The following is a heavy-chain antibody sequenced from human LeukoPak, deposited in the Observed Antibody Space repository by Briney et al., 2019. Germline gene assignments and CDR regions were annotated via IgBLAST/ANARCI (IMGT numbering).Heavy chain of an antibody. CDR2: IYSSAST. CDR3: ARAEYPFRASY. V-gene: IGHV4-4*07. CDR1: GGSISSYY. J-gene: IGHJ4*02. Sequence: PSETLSLTCNVSGGSISSYYWSWIRQPAGKGLEWIGHIYSSASTNYSPSLKSRVTISVDTSKNQFSLKLSSVTAADTAVYYCARAEYPFRASYWGQGTLVTVSS. D-gene: IGHD2-2*02.